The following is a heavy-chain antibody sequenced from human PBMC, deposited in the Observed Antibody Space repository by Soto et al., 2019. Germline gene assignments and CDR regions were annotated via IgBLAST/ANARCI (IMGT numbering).Heavy chain of an antibody. CDR2: ISGSGDST. D-gene: IGHD6-19*01. CDR3: ERRSSGWYFDY. Sequence: EVQLLESGGGLVQPGGSLRLSCAASGFTFSGYAMNWVRQAPGKGLEWVSVISGSGDSTYYADSVKGRFTISRDNSKNTLYLQMTSLRAEDTAVYYCERRSSGWYFDYWGQGTLVTVSS. V-gene: IGHV3-23*01. J-gene: IGHJ4*02. CDR1: GFTFSGYA.